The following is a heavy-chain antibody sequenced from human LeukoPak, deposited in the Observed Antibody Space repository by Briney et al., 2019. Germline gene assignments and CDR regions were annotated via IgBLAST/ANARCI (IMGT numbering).Heavy chain of an antibody. J-gene: IGHJ3*02. V-gene: IGHV4-34*01. D-gene: IGHD1-26*01. CDR3: ARDGGSGSYSYAFDI. CDR1: GGSFSGYY. CDR2: INHSGST. Sequence: SETLSLTCAVYGGSFSGYYWSWIRQPPGKGLEWIGEINHSGSTNYNPSLKSRVTISVDTSKNQFSLKLSSVTAADTAVYYCARDGGSGSYSYAFDIWGQGTMVTVSS.